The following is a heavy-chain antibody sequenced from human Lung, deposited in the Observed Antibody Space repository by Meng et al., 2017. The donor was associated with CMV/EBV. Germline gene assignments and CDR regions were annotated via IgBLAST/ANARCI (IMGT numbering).Heavy chain of an antibody. J-gene: IGHJ4*02. D-gene: IGHD4-11*01. Sequence: ASVKVSCKASRYTFTDYYIHWVRQAPGQGLEWMGWINPNTGDTNYAQKFQGRVTMTRDTSINTAYMELNILKSDDTAVYYCARPDYHNYQFDWWGQGTLVTVSS. V-gene: IGHV1-2*02. CDR3: ARPDYHNYQFDW. CDR2: INPNTGDT. CDR1: RYTFTDYY.